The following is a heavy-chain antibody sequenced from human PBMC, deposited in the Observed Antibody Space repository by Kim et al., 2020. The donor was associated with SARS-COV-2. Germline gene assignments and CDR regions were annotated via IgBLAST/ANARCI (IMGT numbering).Heavy chain of an antibody. CDR1: GFTFSSYA. CDR3: AATVGSGSYLSIDY. CDR2: ISSNGGST. V-gene: IGHV3-64D*09. Sequence: GGSLRLSCSASGFTFSSYAMHWVRQAPGKGLEYVSAISSNGGSTYYADSVKGRFTISRDNSKNTLYLQMSSLRAEDTAVYYCAATVGSGSYLSIDYWGQGTLVTVSS. J-gene: IGHJ4*02. D-gene: IGHD3-10*01.